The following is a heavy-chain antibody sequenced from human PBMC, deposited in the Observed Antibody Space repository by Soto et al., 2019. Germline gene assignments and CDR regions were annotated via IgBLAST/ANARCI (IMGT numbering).Heavy chain of an antibody. CDR3: ARVGTKSETQQLVESVYYYGMDV. J-gene: IGHJ6*02. V-gene: IGHV4-39*07. CDR1: GGSISSSSYY. Sequence: SETLSLTCTVSGGSISSSSYYWGWIRQPPGKGLEWIGSIYYSGSTNYNPSLKSRVTIAVDTSKNQFSLKLSSVTAADTAVYYCARVGTKSETQQLVESVYYYGMDVWGQGTTVTVSS. D-gene: IGHD6-13*01. CDR2: IYYSGST.